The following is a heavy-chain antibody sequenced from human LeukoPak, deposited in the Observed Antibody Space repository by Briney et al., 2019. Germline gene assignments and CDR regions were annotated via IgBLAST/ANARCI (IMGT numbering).Heavy chain of an antibody. D-gene: IGHD4-11*01. J-gene: IGHJ6*03. CDR2: ISSSGSTI. CDR3: TRVEETATTAAIIRKYSYYYYYMDV. V-gene: IGHV3-11*04. CDR1: GFTFSDYY. Sequence: GGSLRLSCAASGFTFSDYYMGWIRQAPGKGLECVSYISSSGSTIYYADSVKGRFTISRDNAKNSLYLQMSSLRAEDTAVYYCTRVEETATTAAIIRKYSYYYYYMDVWGKGTTVTVSS.